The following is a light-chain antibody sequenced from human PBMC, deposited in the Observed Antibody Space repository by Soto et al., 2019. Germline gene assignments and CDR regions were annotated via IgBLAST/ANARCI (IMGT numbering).Light chain of an antibody. J-gene: IGLJ1*01. Sequence: SVLTQSASVSGSPGQSITISCTGTSSDVGGYDYVSWYQQHPGKAPKLMIYDVTNRPSGVSNRFSGSKSGNTASLTISGLQAEDEADYYCISYASINTYVFGTGTKVTVL. CDR2: DVT. CDR1: SSDVGGYDY. CDR3: ISYASINTYV. V-gene: IGLV2-14*01.